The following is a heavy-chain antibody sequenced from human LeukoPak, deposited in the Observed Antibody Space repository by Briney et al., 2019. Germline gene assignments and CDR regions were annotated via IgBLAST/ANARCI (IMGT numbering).Heavy chain of an antibody. J-gene: IGHJ6*02. CDR3: ATLEGAAYGMDV. CDR1: GYTLTELS. D-gene: IGHD1-1*01. V-gene: IGHV1-24*01. CDR2: FDPEDGET. Sequence: ASVKVSCKVSGYTLTELSMHWVRQAPGKGLEWMGGFDPEDGETIYAQKFQGRVTMTEDTSADTAYMELSSLRSEDTAVYYCATLEGAAYGMDVWGQGTTVTVSS.